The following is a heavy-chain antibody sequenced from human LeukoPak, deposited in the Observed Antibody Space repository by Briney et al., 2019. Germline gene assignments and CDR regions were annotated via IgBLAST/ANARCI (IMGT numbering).Heavy chain of an antibody. J-gene: IGHJ6*02. CDR1: GGSFSGYY. V-gene: IGHV4-34*01. CDR3: ARFGVDYDMDV. Sequence: SETLSLTRAVYGGSFSGYYWSWIRQPPGKGLEWIGEINHSGSTNYNPSLKSRVTISVDTSKNQFSLKLSSVTAADTAVYYCARFGVDYDMDVWGQGTTVTVSS. CDR2: INHSGST. D-gene: IGHD3-16*01.